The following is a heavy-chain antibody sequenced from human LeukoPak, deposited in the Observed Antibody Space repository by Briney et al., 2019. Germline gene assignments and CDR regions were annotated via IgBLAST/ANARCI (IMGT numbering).Heavy chain of an antibody. V-gene: IGHV5-51*01. CDR2: IYPGDSDT. CDR1: GSRFTSYW. D-gene: IGHD2-2*01. J-gene: IGHJ3*02. Sequence: GESLKISCKGSGSRFTSYWIGWVRQMPGKGLEWMGIIYPGDSDTRYRPSFQGQVTISAAKSISPAYLQWSSLNASAPAMYYLSGCLGSTDAFDIWGQGKMVNVSS. CDR3: SGCLGSTDAFDI.